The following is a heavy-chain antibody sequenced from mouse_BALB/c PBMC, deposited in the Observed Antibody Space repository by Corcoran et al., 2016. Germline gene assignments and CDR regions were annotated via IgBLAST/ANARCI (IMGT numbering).Heavy chain of an antibody. J-gene: IGHJ3*01. Sequence: EVQLQQSGPELVKPGASVKMSCKASGYTFTSYVMHWVKQKPGQGLEWIGYINPYNDGTKYNEKFKGKSTLTSDKSSSTAYMELSSLTSEDSAVYYCAFSYGNYWFAYWGPGTLVTVSA. V-gene: IGHV1S136*01. CDR3: AFSYGNYWFAY. D-gene: IGHD2-1*01. CDR1: GYTFTSYV. CDR2: INPYNDGT.